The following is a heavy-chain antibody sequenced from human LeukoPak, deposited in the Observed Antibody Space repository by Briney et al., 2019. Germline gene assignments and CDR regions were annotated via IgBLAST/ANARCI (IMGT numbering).Heavy chain of an antibody. Sequence: GGSLRLSCAASGSTFSSYSMSWVRQAPGKGLEWVSGTSDRGDYTYYADSVKGRFTISRDTSKNTLYLQMNSLRAEDTALYFCAKKAQYDGHYPLDYWGQGTLVTVSA. D-gene: IGHD4/OR15-4a*01. V-gene: IGHV3-23*01. J-gene: IGHJ4*02. CDR3: AKKAQYDGHYPLDY. CDR1: GSTFSSYS. CDR2: TSDRGDYT.